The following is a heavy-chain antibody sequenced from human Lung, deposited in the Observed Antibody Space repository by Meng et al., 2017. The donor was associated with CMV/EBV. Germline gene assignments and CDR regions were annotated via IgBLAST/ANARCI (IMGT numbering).Heavy chain of an antibody. D-gene: IGHD2-2*01. J-gene: IGHJ4*02. CDR1: RIPFSAYT. CDR3: ALVPAATSFVDS. Sequence: GGSXRLXCAASRIPFSAYTMNWVRQAPGKGLEWVSSFSSMSTSMSYADSVRGRFIVTRDNANNSLYLQIAGLRAEDTAVYYCALVPAATSFVDSWGQGTLVTVSS. V-gene: IGHV3-21*06. CDR2: FSSMSTSM.